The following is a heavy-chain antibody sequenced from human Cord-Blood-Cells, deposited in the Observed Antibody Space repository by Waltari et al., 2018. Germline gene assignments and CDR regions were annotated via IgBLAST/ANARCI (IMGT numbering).Heavy chain of an antibody. J-gene: IGHJ5*02. D-gene: IGHD3-10*01. Sequence: QVQLQESGPGLVKPSETLSLTCTVSGGSISSYYWSWIRQPPGKGLEWIGYIYYSGSTNYNPSLKSRVTISVDTSKNQFSLKLSSVTAADTAVYYCARLPRGNWFDPWGQGTLVTVSS. CDR2: IYYSGST. CDR1: GGSISSYY. V-gene: IGHV4-59*01. CDR3: ARLPRGNWFDP.